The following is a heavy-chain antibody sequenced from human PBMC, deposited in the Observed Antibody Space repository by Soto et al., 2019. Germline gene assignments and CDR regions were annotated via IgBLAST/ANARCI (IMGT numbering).Heavy chain of an antibody. D-gene: IGHD3-22*01. CDR2: IKSKTDGGTT. J-gene: IGHJ4*02. CDR1: GFTFSNAW. Sequence: EVQLVESGGGLVKPGGSLRLSCAASGFTFSNAWMSWVRQAPGKGLEWVGRIKSKTDGGTTDYAAPVKGRFTISRDDSKNTLYLQMNSLKTEDTAVYYCTTDFGPYYYDSSGYYYWGQGTLVTVSS. CDR3: TTDFGPYYYDSSGYYY. V-gene: IGHV3-15*01.